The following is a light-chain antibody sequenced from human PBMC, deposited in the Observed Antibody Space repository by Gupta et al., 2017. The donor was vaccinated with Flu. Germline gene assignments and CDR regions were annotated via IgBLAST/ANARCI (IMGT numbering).Light chain of an antibody. CDR3: YSADSSGDNYV. V-gene: IGLV3-10*01. J-gene: IGLJ1*01. Sequence: GKTDRTTGTGGALANKNVYWYQQKSGPAPVLLIYEDSKRPSGIPERFSGSTSGTTATLTITGAQVEDEADYYCYSADSSGDNYVFGTGTKLTVL. CDR1: ALANKN. CDR2: EDS.